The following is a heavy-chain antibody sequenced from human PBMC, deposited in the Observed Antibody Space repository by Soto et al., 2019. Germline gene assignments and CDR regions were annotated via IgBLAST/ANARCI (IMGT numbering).Heavy chain of an antibody. D-gene: IGHD2-15*01. CDR3: ASLYCSGGSCYSGSYYYYGMDV. CDR2: IYYSGGT. CDR1: GGSISSSSYY. V-gene: IGHV4-39*01. Sequence: QLQLQESGPGLVKPSETLSLTCTVSGGSISSSSYYWGWIRQPPGKGLEWIGSIYYSGGTYYNPPLKSRVPISVDTSKNQFSLTLSCVTAADTAVYYCASLYCSGGSCYSGSYYYYGMDVWGQGTTVTVSS. J-gene: IGHJ6*02.